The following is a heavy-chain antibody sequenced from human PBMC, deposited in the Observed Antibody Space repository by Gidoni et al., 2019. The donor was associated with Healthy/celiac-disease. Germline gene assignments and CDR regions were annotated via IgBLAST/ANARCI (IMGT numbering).Heavy chain of an antibody. CDR1: GFTFSRYG. V-gene: IGHV3-33*01. J-gene: IGHJ4*02. CDR3: AREDGYIIFDY. CDR2: IWYDGSNK. D-gene: IGHD5-12*01. Sequence: QVQLVASGGGVVQPGRSLRLSCAASGFTFSRYGMHWVRQAPGKGMEGVAVIWYDGSNKYYADSVKGRFTISRDNSKNTLYLQMNSLRAEDTAVYYCAREDGYIIFDYWGQGTLVTVSS.